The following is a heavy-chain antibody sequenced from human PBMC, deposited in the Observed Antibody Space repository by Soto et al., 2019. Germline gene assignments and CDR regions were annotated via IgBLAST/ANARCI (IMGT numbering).Heavy chain of an antibody. CDR1: GFTFSSYS. V-gene: IGHV3-21*01. CDR3: ASDSDSSGYSQASYGMDV. CDR2: ISSSSSYI. J-gene: IGHJ6*02. Sequence: GGSLRLSCAASGFTFSSYSMNWVRQAPGKGLEWVSSISSSSSYIYYADSVKGRFTISRDNAKNSLYLQMNSLRAEDTAVYYCASDSDSSGYSQASYGMDVWGQGTTVTVSS. D-gene: IGHD3-22*01.